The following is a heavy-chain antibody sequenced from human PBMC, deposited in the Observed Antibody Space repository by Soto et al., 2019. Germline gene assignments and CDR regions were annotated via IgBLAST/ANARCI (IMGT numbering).Heavy chain of an antibody. CDR1: GGSISSSSYY. D-gene: IGHD2-2*01. J-gene: IGHJ6*02. CDR2: IYYSGST. CDR3: ASLRYCSSTSCSTGSYYYYGMDV. Sequence: KTSETLSLTCTVSGGSISSSSYYWGWIRQPPGKGLEWIGSIYYSGSTYYNPSLKSRVTISVDTSKNQFSLKLSSVTAADTAVYYCASLRYCSSTSCSTGSYYYYGMDVWGQGTTVTVSS. V-gene: IGHV4-39*01.